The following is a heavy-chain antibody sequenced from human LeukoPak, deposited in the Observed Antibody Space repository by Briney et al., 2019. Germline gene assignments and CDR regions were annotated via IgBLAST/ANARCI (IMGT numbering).Heavy chain of an antibody. D-gene: IGHD1-26*01. J-gene: IGHJ2*01. CDR1: GDSVSSSNDF. CDR3: AREIKGVGYWYFDL. CDR2: IHNSGNT. V-gene: IGHV4-61*10. Sequence: SETLSLTCSVFGDSVSSSNDFWSWIRQPAGKGLEWIGRIHNSGNTNYNPSLKSRVTISEDTSKNQFSLKLNSVTAADTAVYYCAREIKGVGYWYFDLWGRGTLVTVSS.